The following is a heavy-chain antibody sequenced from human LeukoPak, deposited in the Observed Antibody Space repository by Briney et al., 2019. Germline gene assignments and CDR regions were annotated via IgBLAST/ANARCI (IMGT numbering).Heavy chain of an antibody. CDR1: GFTFSSYA. Sequence: GGSLRLSCTASGFTFSSYAMHWVRQSPGKGLEWVAVISNDGSNKYCVDSVKGRFTISRDNSKNTVYLQMSSLRPDDTAVYYCAREDQQLPDYWGQGTLVTVSS. V-gene: IGHV3-30-3*01. CDR3: AREDQQLPDY. CDR2: ISNDGSNK. J-gene: IGHJ4*02. D-gene: IGHD2-2*01.